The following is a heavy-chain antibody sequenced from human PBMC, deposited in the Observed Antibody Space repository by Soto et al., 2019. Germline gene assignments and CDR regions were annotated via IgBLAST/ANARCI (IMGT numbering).Heavy chain of an antibody. D-gene: IGHD3-3*02. J-gene: IGHJ6*02. V-gene: IGHV1-69*12. CDR1: GGTFSNSA. CDR3: ARDKDRQQLGGNYYYILDV. CDR2: IMPIVRTP. Sequence: QVQLEQSGAEVKKPGSSVKVSCKASGGTFSNSAISWVRQAPGQGLEWMGGIMPIVRTPDYAQKFQGRVTIPADESTSTAYMELSGLRSDDTAVYYCARDKDRQQLGGNYYYILDVWGQGTTVTVSS.